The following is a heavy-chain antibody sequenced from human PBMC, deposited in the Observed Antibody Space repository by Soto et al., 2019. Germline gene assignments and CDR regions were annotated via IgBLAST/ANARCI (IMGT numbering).Heavy chain of an antibody. CDR2: IIPIFGTA. V-gene: IGHV1-69*01. D-gene: IGHD6-6*01. Sequence: QVQLVQSGAEVKKPGSSVKVSCKASGGTFSSYAISWVRQAPGQGLEWMGGIIPIFGTANYAQKFQGRVTITADESTSTAYMELSSLRSEDTAVYYCARTDEYSSSPGVYYYYYGMDVWGQGTTVTVSS. CDR1: GGTFSSYA. CDR3: ARTDEYSSSPGVYYYYYGMDV. J-gene: IGHJ6*02.